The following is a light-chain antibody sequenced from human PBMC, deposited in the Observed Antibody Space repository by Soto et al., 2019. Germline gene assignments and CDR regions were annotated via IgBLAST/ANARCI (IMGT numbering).Light chain of an antibody. CDR3: QQYNEWPPFT. J-gene: IGKJ5*01. V-gene: IGKV3-15*01. CDR2: GAS. CDR1: QSVSSN. Sequence: EIVMTQSPATLSVSPGERATLSCRASQSVSSNLAWYQQKPGQAPRLLIYGASTRATGIPARFNGSGSGTDFTLTISRLEPEDFAVYYCQQYNEWPPFTFGQGTRLEIK.